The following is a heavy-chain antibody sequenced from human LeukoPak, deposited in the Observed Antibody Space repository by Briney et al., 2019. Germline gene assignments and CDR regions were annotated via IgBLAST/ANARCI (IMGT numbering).Heavy chain of an antibody. V-gene: IGHV3-66*01. J-gene: IGHJ4*02. CDR2: IYSGGST. D-gene: IGHD4-17*01. CDR3: AREDATALDY. CDR1: GFTVSSNY. Sequence: GGSLRLSCAASGFTVSSNYMSWVRQAPGKGLEWVSVIYSGGSTYYADSVKGRFSISRDNAKNSLYLQMNSLRAEDTAVYYCAREDATALDYWGQGTLVTVSS.